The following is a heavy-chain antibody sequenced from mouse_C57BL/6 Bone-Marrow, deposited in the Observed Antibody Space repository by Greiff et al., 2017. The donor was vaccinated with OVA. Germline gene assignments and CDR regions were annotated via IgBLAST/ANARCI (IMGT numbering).Heavy chain of an antibody. CDR3: ARTGDYEDY. Sequence: VQLQQPGAELVRPGSSVKLSRKASGYTFTSYWMHWVKQRPIQGLEWIGNIDPSDSETHYNQKFKDKATLTVDKSSSTAYMQLSSLTSEDSAVYYCARTGDYEDYWGQGTTLTVSS. CDR2: IDPSDSET. D-gene: IGHD2-4*01. CDR1: GYTFTSYW. J-gene: IGHJ2*01. V-gene: IGHV1-52*01.